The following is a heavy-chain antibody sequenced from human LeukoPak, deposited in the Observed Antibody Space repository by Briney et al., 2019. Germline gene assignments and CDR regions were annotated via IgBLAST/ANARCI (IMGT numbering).Heavy chain of an antibody. CDR3: ARGVGMIAAAGDWFDP. CDR1: GGTFSSYA. D-gene: IGHD6-13*01. V-gene: IGHV1-69*05. CDR2: IIPIFGTA. Sequence: WASVKVSCKASGGTFSSYAISWVRQAPGQGLEWMGGIIPIFGTANYAQKFQGRVTMTRNTSISTAYMELSSLRSEDTAVYYCARGVGMIAAAGDWFDPWGQGTLVTVSS. J-gene: IGHJ5*02.